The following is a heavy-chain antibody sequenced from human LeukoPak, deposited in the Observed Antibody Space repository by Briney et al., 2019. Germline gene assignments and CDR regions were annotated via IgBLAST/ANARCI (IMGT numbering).Heavy chain of an antibody. J-gene: IGHJ4*02. CDR3: ARERAVTNYYYLDY. Sequence: SETLSLTCTVSGYSISSGYYWSWIRQPPGKGLEWIGYIYYSGSTNYNPSLKSRVTISVDTSKSQFSLKLRSVTAADTAVYYCARERAVTNYYYLDYWGQGTLVTVPS. CDR1: GYSISSGYY. V-gene: IGHV4-61*01. D-gene: IGHD4-17*01. CDR2: IYYSGST.